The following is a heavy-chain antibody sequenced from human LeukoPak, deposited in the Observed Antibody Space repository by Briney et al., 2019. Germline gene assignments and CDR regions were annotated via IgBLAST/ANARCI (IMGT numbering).Heavy chain of an antibody. CDR2: IYYSGST. Sequence: SETLSLTCTVSGGSISSSSYYWGWIRQPPGKGLGWIGSIYYSGSTYYNPSLKSRVTISVDTSKNQFSLKLSSVTAADPAVYYCARDRKLRFLEWLDRRARAFDIWGQGTMVTVSS. CDR3: ARDRKLRFLEWLDRRARAFDI. D-gene: IGHD3-3*01. J-gene: IGHJ3*02. V-gene: IGHV4-39*07. CDR1: GGSISSSSYY.